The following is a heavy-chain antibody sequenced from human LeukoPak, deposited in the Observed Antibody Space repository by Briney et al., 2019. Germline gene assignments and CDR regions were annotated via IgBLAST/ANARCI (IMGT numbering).Heavy chain of an antibody. V-gene: IGHV3-30*04. Sequence: GRSLRLSCVASGFIFSDHAFHWVRQSPDKGLEWVALIGSDGTKKYYADSVQGRFTVSRENSKNTLFLQMNTVRADDTAVYFCARQMTSTMLFDSWGQGTLVTVSS. CDR3: ARQMTSTMLFDS. D-gene: IGHD5/OR15-5a*01. CDR1: GFIFSDHA. J-gene: IGHJ4*02. CDR2: IGSDGTKK.